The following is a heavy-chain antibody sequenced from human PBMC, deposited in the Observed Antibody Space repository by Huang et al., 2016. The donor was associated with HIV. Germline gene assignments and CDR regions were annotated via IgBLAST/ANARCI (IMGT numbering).Heavy chain of an antibody. Sequence: QLQLVQSGAEVKKPGASVKVSCKASGYTFTTYYMHWVRQAPGQGLEWMGWINPNSGNTNYAQKVQGRVTMTRDTSINTVYMELTSLKSDGTAVYYCARVTWTYSYFDYWGQGALVTVSS. V-gene: IGHV1-2*02. D-gene: IGHD1-26*01. CDR2: INPNSGNT. J-gene: IGHJ4*02. CDR1: GYTFTTYY. CDR3: ARVTWTYSYFDY.